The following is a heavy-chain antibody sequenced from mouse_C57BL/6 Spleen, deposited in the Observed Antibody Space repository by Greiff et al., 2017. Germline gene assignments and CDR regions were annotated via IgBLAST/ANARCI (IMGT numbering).Heavy chain of an antibody. CDR3: ARDDGSSAWFAY. CDR2: INPNYGTT. V-gene: IGHV1-39*01. D-gene: IGHD1-1*01. J-gene: IGHJ3*01. Sequence: EVQLQQSGPELVKPGASVKISCKASGYSFTDYNMNWVQPSNGKSLDWIGVINPNYGTTSYNQKFKGKATLTVDHSSSTAYMQLNSLTSEDSAVYYCARDDGSSAWFAYWGQGTLVTVSA. CDR1: GYSFTDYN.